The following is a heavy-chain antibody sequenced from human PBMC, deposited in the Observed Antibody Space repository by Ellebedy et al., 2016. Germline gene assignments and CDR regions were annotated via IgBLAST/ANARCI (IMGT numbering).Heavy chain of an antibody. V-gene: IGHV4-4*07. CDR3: ARDPETAAGMGPGLDY. CDR2: IYTSGST. J-gene: IGHJ4*02. D-gene: IGHD6-13*01. Sequence: SETLSLTCTVSGGSISSYYWSWIRQPAGKGLEWIGRIYTSGSTNYNPSLKSRVTMSVDTSKNQFSLKLSSVTAADTAVYYCARDPETAAGMGPGLDYWGQGTLVTVSS. CDR1: GGSISSYY.